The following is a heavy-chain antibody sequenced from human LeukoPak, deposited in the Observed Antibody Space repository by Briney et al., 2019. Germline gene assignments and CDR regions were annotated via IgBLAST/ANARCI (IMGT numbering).Heavy chain of an antibody. V-gene: IGHV3-33*08. CDR2: IWYDGSNK. Sequence: GGSLRLSCVGSGFTFRTYGMHWVRQTPGKGLEWVAGIWYDGSNKYNVDSVTGRFTISRDNSNNTLFLQLDSLRAEDTAVYYCARDRNWYFDSWGQGAQVTVSS. CDR1: GFTFRTYG. J-gene: IGHJ4*02. D-gene: IGHD1-20*01. CDR3: ARDRNWYFDS.